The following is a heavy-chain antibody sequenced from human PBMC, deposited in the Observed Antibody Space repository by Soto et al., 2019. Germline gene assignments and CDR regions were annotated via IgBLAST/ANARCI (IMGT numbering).Heavy chain of an antibody. CDR2: IRSKANSYAT. CDR1: GFTFSGSA. J-gene: IGHJ5*02. CDR3: TRLTHDSSSWYLNWFDP. V-gene: IGHV3-73*01. Sequence: EVQLVESGGGLVQPGGSLKLSCAASGFTFSGSAMHWVRQASGKGLEWVGRIRSKANSYATAYAASVKGRFTISRDDSKNTAYLKMNSLKTEDTAVYYCTRLTHDSSSWYLNWFDPWGQGTLVTVSS. D-gene: IGHD6-13*01.